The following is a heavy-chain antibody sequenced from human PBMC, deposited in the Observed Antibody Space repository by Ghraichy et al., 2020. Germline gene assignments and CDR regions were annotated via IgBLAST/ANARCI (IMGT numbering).Heavy chain of an antibody. J-gene: IGHJ4*02. CDR1: GYTFTSYG. V-gene: IGHV1-18*01. Sequence: ASVKVSCKASGYTFTSYGISWVRQAPGQGLEWMGWISAYNGNTNYAQKLQGRVTMTTDTSTSTAYMELRSLRSDDTAVYYCARAPGSRRFRELFGYFDYWGQGTLVTVSS. D-gene: IGHD3-10*01. CDR3: ARAPGSRRFRELFGYFDY. CDR2: ISAYNGNT.